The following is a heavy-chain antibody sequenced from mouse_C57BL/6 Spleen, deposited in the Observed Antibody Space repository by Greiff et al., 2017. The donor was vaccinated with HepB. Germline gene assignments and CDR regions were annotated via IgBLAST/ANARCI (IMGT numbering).Heavy chain of an antibody. CDR1: GFSLTSYG. D-gene: IGHD4-1*01. Sequence: VHLVESGPGLVQPSQSLSITCTVSGFSLTSYGVHWVRQSPGKGLEWLGVIWSGGSTDYNAAFISRLSISKDNSKSQVFFKMNSLQADDTAIYYCARNSLTGTDYYAMDYWGQGTSVTVSS. J-gene: IGHJ4*01. V-gene: IGHV2-2*01. CDR2: IWSGGST. CDR3: ARNSLTGTDYYAMDY.